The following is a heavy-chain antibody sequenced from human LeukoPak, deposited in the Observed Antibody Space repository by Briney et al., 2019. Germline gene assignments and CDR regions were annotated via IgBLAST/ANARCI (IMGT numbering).Heavy chain of an antibody. D-gene: IGHD1-26*01. CDR3: ARAAYSGSYHSDY. J-gene: IGHJ4*02. CDR1: GGSVNSGSYY. CDR2: IYYSGST. Sequence: SETPSLTCTVSGGSVNSGSYYWNWIRQPPGKGLEWIGYIYYSGSTNYNPSLKSRVTISVDTSKNQFSLKLSSETAADTAVYYCARAAYSGSYHSDYWGQGTLVTVSS. V-gene: IGHV4-61*01.